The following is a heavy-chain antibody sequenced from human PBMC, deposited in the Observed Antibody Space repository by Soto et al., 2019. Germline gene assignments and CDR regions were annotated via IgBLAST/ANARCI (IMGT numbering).Heavy chain of an antibody. CDR2: IYYSGST. J-gene: IGHJ4*02. Sequence: SETLSLTCTVSGGSISSSSYYWGWIRQPPGKGLEWIGSIYYSGSTYYNPSLKSRVTISVDTSKNQLSLKLSSVTAADTAVYYCARHLAAAVKAAFAKFDYWGQGTLVTVSS. D-gene: IGHD6-13*01. CDR1: GGSISSSSYY. V-gene: IGHV4-39*01. CDR3: ARHLAAAVKAAFAKFDY.